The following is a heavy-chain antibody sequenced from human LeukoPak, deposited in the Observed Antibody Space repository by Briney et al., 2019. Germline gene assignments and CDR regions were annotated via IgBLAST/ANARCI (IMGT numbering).Heavy chain of an antibody. Sequence: GGSLRLSCAASGFTFSNSWMTWVRQAPGKGLEWVANINEDGSRKYYADSVRGRFTISRDNAKNSLYLQMNSLRAEDTAVYYCAREGGGGMATIGLFDYWGQGTLVTVSS. J-gene: IGHJ4*02. CDR3: AREGGGGMATIGLFDY. CDR1: GFTFSNSW. V-gene: IGHV3-7*01. D-gene: IGHD5-24*01. CDR2: INEDGSRK.